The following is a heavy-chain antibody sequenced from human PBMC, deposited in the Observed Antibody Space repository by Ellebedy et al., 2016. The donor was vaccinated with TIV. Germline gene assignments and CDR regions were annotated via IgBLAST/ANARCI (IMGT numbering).Heavy chain of an antibody. D-gene: IGHD2-15*01. Sequence: MPSETLSLTCAVYGGSFSGYYWSWIRQPPGKGLEWIGEINHSGSTNYNPSLKSRVTISVDTSKNQFSLKLSSVTAADTAVYYCARGAVVAATFFGYWGQGTLVTVSS. J-gene: IGHJ4*02. V-gene: IGHV4-34*01. CDR3: ARGAVVAATFFGY. CDR2: INHSGST. CDR1: GGSFSGYY.